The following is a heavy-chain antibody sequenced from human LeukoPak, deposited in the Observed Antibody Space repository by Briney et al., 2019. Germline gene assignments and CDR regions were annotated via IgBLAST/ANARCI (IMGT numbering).Heavy chain of an antibody. CDR2: IYYSGST. CDR1: ADSISGSNYN. CDR3: ARKGDSSSSQFDP. Sequence: SETLSLTCTVSADSISGSNYNWGWIRQPPGKGLEWIGSIYYSGSTNYNPSLKSRVTISVGTSKNQFSLKLSSVTAAGTAVYYCARKGDSSSSQFDPWGQGTLVTVSS. D-gene: IGHD6-6*01. V-gene: IGHV4-39*07. J-gene: IGHJ5*02.